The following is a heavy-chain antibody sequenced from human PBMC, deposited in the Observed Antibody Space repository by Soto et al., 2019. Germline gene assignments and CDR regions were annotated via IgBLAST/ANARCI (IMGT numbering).Heavy chain of an antibody. CDR2: IYYTGAT. Sequence: QVELQESGPRLVKSSGTLSLTCEVSSGSISTGNWWSLVRQPPGKGLEWIGEIYYTGATNYNPSLKSGVTMTIDKSKDQFSLILTSATAAATAVYYCARVFSSGSGWMYYFDFWGQGILVSVSS. D-gene: IGHD6-25*01. J-gene: IGHJ4*02. CDR1: SGSISTGNW. V-gene: IGHV4-4*02. CDR3: ARVFSSGSGWMYYFDF.